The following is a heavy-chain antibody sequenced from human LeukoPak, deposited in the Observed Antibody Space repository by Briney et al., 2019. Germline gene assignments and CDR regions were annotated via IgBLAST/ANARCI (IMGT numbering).Heavy chain of an antibody. Sequence: SVKVSCKASGGTFSSYAISWVRQAPGQGLEWMGGIIPIFGTANYAQKFQGRVTITADESPSTAYMELSSLRSEDTAVYYCARPNIRYQLLPLNFDYWGQGTLVTVSS. CDR3: ARPNIRYQLLPLNFDY. J-gene: IGHJ4*02. V-gene: IGHV1-69*01. D-gene: IGHD2-2*01. CDR2: IIPIFGTA. CDR1: GGTFSSYA.